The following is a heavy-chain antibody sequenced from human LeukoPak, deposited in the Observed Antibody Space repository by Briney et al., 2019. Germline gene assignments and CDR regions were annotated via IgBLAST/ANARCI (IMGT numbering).Heavy chain of an antibody. CDR3: AREVAAGSHKGFDY. J-gene: IGHJ4*02. Sequence: SETLSLTCAVSGGSISTNNWWHWVRQSPGKGLEWIAEIYYNGVTNYNPSLKSRVTISVDTSKNQFSLNVNSVTAADTAMYYCAREVAAGSHKGFDYWGQGTLVTVSS. CDR2: IYYNGVT. V-gene: IGHV4-4*02. CDR1: GGSISTNNW. D-gene: IGHD6-19*01.